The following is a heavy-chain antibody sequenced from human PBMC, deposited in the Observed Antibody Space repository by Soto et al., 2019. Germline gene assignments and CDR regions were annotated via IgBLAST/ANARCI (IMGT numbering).Heavy chain of an antibody. D-gene: IGHD4-17*01. Sequence: SETLSLTCAVSGYSISSGYYWGWIRQPPGKGLEWIGSIYHSGSTYYNPSLKSRVTISVDTSKNQFSLKLSSVTAADTAVYYCAREVGGAHIDYWGQGALVTSPQ. CDR3: AREVGGAHIDY. V-gene: IGHV4-38-2*02. CDR1: GYSISSGYY. CDR2: IYHSGST. J-gene: IGHJ4*02.